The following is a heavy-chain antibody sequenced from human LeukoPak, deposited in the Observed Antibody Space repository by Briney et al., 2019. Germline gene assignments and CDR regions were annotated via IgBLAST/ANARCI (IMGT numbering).Heavy chain of an antibody. CDR3: ARDSRDGYRPYLDYGMDV. J-gene: IGHJ6*02. CDR1: GFTFSSYW. V-gene: IGHV3-7*03. CDR2: IKQDGSEK. Sequence: PGGSLRLSCAASGFTFSSYWMSWVRQAPGKGLEWVANIKQDGSEKYYVGSVKGRFTISRDNAKNSLYLQMNSLRAEDTAVYYCARDSRDGYRPYLDYGMDVWGQGTTVTVSS. D-gene: IGHD5-24*01.